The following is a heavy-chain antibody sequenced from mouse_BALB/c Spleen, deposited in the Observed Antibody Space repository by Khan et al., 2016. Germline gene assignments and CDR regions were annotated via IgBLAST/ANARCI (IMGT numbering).Heavy chain of an antibody. V-gene: IGHV2-9-2*01. CDR3: VREDYGSSWGNYAMDY. Sequence: QVQLKESGPGLVAPSQSLSITCTVSGFSLTSYDISWIRQPPGKGLEWLGVIWTGGGTNYNSAFMSRLSISKDNSKSQVFLKMNSLQTDDTAIYYCVREDYGSSWGNYAMDYWGQGTSVTVSS. CDR2: IWTGGGT. D-gene: IGHD1-1*01. J-gene: IGHJ4*01. CDR1: GFSLTSYD.